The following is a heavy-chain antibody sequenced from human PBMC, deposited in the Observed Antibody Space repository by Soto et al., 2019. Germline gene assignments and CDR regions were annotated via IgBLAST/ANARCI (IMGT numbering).Heavy chain of an antibody. D-gene: IGHD6-19*01. CDR3: AKAFYSSGPYYFDY. J-gene: IGHJ4*02. CDR2: ISYDGSNK. CDR1: GFTFSSYG. V-gene: IGHV3-30*18. Sequence: QVQLVESGGGVVQPGRSLRLSCAASGFTFSSYGMHWVRQAPGKGLEWVAVISYDGSNKYYADSVKGRFTISRDNSKYTLYLQMNSLRAEDTALYYCAKAFYSSGPYYFDYWGQGTLVTVSS.